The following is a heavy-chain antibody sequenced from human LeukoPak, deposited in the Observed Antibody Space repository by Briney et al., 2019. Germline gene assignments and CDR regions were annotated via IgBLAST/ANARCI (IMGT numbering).Heavy chain of an antibody. Sequence: GGSLRLSCAASGFTFSSYWMSWVRQAPGKGLEWLANMKQDGSEKYYVDPVRGRFTISRDNAKNSLYLQMNSLRAEDTAVYFCARVAYYRVTADQITDAFDVWGHGTVATVSS. CDR2: MKQDGSEK. CDR1: GFTFSSYW. V-gene: IGHV3-7*01. CDR3: ARVAYYRVTADQITDAFDV. J-gene: IGHJ3*01. D-gene: IGHD2-21*02.